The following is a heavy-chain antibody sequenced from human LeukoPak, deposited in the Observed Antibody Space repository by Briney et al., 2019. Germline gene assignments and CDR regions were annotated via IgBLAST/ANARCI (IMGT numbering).Heavy chain of an antibody. J-gene: IGHJ5*02. CDR2: IYYSGHT. D-gene: IGHD3-3*01. V-gene: IGHV4-61*01. CDR1: GGSVSSGSYF. CDR3: ATSAPYYDFWSGTPGFDP. Sequence: SETLSLTCNVSGGSVSSGSYFWTWIRQPPGKGLEWIGYIYYSGHTRYRPSLQSRLTISSDTSKNQVSLNLNSVTAADTAVYYCATSAPYYDFWSGTPGFDPWGQGTLVTVSS.